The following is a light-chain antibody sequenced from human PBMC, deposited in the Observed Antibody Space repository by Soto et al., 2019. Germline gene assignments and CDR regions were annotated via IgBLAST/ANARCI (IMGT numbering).Light chain of an antibody. CDR2: GAS. CDR1: QTVTRNY. CDR3: QQYGGSTRT. V-gene: IGKV3-20*01. Sequence: EIMLTQSPGTLSLSPGERATLSCRASQTVTRNYLAWHQQKPGQTPRLLVYGASSRATGIPDRFSGSGSGTDFTLTISRLEPEDFAVYYCQQYGGSTRTFGQGTKVDI. J-gene: IGKJ1*01.